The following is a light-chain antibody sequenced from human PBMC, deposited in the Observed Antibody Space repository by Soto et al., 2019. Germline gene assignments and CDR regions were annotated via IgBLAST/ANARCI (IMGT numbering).Light chain of an antibody. CDR1: SSNIGSNT. CDR3: AAWDDSMNAWV. V-gene: IGLV1-44*01. CDR2: SNN. J-gene: IGLJ3*02. Sequence: QSVVTQPPSASGTPGQRVTISCSGSSSNIGSNTVIWYQQLPGTAPKLLIYSNNKRPSGVPDRFSGSKSGTSASLAISGLQSEDEADYYWAAWDDSMNAWVFGGGTKLTVL.